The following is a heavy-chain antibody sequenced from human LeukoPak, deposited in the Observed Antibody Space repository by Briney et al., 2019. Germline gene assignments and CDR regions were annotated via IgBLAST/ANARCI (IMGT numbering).Heavy chain of an antibody. D-gene: IGHD2-15*01. Sequence: SVKVSCKASGGTFSSYAISWVRQAPGQGLEWMGRIIPILGIANYAQKFQGRVTITVDKSTSTAYMELSSLRSEDTAVYYCASYMRYCSGGSCSEYYYYYGMDVWGQGTTVTVSS. CDR1: GGTFSSYA. CDR2: IIPILGIA. V-gene: IGHV1-69*04. CDR3: ASYMRYCSGGSCSEYYYYYGMDV. J-gene: IGHJ6*02.